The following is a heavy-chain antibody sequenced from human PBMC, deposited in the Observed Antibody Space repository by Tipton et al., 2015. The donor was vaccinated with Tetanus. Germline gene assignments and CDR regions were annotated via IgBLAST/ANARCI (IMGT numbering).Heavy chain of an antibody. V-gene: IGHV1-8*01. D-gene: IGHD3-22*01. CDR1: GYTFTSYD. CDR3: ARAIRRSPPTIVVYYFDY. CDR2: MNPNSGNT. Sequence: QLVQSGAEVKKPGASVKVSCKASGYTFTSYDINWVRQATGQGLEWMGWMNPNSGNTGYAQKFQGRVTMTRNTSISAAYMELSSLRSEDTAVYYCARAIRRSPPTIVVYYFDYWGQGTLVTVSS. J-gene: IGHJ4*02.